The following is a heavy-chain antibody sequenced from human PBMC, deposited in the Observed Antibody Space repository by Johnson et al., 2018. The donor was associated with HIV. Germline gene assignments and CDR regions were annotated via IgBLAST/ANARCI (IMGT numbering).Heavy chain of an antibody. V-gene: IGHV3-33*06. D-gene: IGHD6-13*01. CDR1: GFTFSSYG. J-gene: IGHJ3*02. CDR2: IWYDGSNK. CDR3: ANNLQQLAAKDAFDI. Sequence: QVQLVESGGGVVQPGRSLRLSCAASGFTFSSYGMHWVRQAPGKGLEWVAVIWYDGSNKYYADSVKGRFTISRDNSKNTLYLQMNSLRAEDTALYYCANNLQQLAAKDAFDIWGQGTMVTVSS.